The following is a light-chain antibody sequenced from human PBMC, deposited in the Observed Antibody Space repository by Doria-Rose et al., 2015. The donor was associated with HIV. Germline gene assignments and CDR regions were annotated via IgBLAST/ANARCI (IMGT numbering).Light chain of an antibody. CDR1: QTVLYSTINKNY. J-gene: IGKJ1*01. CDR2: WAS. Sequence: DIQVTPSPDSLVVSLGERATISCKSSQTVLYSTINKNYLAWYQQKPGQPPRLLIYWASTRESEVPDRFSGSGSGTDFTLTISSLQAEDVAVYYCQQYYTTPRTFGQGTKVEIK. V-gene: IGKV4-1*01. CDR3: QQYYTTPRT.